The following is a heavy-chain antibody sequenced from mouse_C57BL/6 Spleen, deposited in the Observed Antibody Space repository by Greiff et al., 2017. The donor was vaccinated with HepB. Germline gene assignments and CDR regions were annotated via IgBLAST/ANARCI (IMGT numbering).Heavy chain of an antibody. CDR2: IDPEDGET. CDR1: GFNIKDYY. V-gene: IGHV14-2*01. D-gene: IGHD1-1*01. Sequence: VQLQQSGAELVKPGASVKLSCTASGFNIKDYYMHWVKQRTEQGLEWIGRIDPEDGETKYAPKFQGKATLTADTYSNAAYLQLSSLTSEDTAVYYCARKDYYGSSYGTAMDYWGQGTSVTVSS. CDR3: ARKDYYGSSYGTAMDY. J-gene: IGHJ4*01.